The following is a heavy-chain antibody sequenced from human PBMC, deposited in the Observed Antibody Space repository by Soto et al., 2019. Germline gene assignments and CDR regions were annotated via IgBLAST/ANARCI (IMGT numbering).Heavy chain of an antibody. CDR1: GGSISSSSYY. J-gene: IGHJ5*02. CDR2: IYYSGST. D-gene: IGHD3-22*01. V-gene: IGHV4-39*01. Sequence: ASETLSLTCTVSGGSISSSSYYWGWIRQPPGKGLEWIGSIYYSGSTYYNPSLKSRVTISVDTSKNQFSLKLSSVTAADTAVYYCARHRYYYDSSGYYYRPDWFDPWGQGTLVTVSS. CDR3: ARHRYYYDSSGYYYRPDWFDP.